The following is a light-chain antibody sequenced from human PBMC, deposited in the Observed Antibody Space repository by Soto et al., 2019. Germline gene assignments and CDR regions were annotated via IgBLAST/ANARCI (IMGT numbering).Light chain of an antibody. CDR3: QQYGSPPRA. Sequence: EIVLTQSPGTLSLSPGERATLSCRASQSVSSSYLAWYQQKPGQAPRLLIYAASSRATGIPDRFSGSGSGTDFTLTISRLEPEDFAVYDCQQYGSPPRAFGQGTKVEIK. V-gene: IGKV3-20*01. CDR1: QSVSSSY. CDR2: AAS. J-gene: IGKJ1*01.